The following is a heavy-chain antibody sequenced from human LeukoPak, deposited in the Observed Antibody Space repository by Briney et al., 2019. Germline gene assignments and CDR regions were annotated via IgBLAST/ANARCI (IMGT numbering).Heavy chain of an antibody. D-gene: IGHD5-12*01. J-gene: IGHJ4*02. Sequence: GESLKISCKGSGYSFASYWIGWVRQMPGKGLEWMGIIYPGDSDTRYSPSFRGQVTISADKSISTAYLQWSSLKASDTAMYYCARRGYSGYDTYYFDYWGQGTLVTVSS. CDR3: ARRGYSGYDTYYFDY. V-gene: IGHV5-51*01. CDR2: IYPGDSDT. CDR1: GYSFASYW.